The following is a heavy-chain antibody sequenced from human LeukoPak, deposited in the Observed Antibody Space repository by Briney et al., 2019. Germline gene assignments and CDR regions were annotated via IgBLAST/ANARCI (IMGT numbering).Heavy chain of an antibody. CDR1: GFTFSSYS. V-gene: IGHV3-21*01. J-gene: IGHJ4*02. CDR2: ISSSSSYI. CDR3: ARGHPGVVVALGIRTLDY. D-gene: IGHD2-15*01. Sequence: GGSLRLSCAASGFTFSSYSMNWVRQAPGKGLEWVSSISSSSSYIYYADSVKGRFTISRDNAKNSLYLQMNSLRAEDTAVYYCARGHPGVVVALGIRTLDYWGQGTLVSVST.